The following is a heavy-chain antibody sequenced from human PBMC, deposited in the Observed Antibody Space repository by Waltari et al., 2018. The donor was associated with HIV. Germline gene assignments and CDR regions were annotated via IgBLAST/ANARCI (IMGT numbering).Heavy chain of an antibody. D-gene: IGHD1-20*01. J-gene: IGHJ4*02. CDR1: GGSISSYY. CDR3: ASLYNWNDSRDY. V-gene: IGHV4-59*01. CDR2: IYYSGST. Sequence: QVQLQESGPGLVKPSETLSLTCTVSGGSISSYYWSWIRQPPGKGLEWIGYIYYSGSTNYNPSLKSRVTISVDTSKNQFSLKLSSVTAADTAVYYCASLYNWNDSRDYWGQGTLVTVSS.